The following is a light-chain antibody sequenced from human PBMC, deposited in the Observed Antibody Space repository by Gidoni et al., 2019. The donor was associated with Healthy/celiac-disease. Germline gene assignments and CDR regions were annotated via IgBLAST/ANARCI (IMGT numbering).Light chain of an antibody. CDR2: DGS. CDR3: CSDAGSSTVV. J-gene: IGLJ2*01. V-gene: IGLV2-23*01. Sequence: QSALTQPASVSGSPGQSITLSCTGTSRDVGRYNRVSWYQQPPGKAPKLMIYDGSKRPSVVSNRFSGSKSGNTASLTISALHAEDEADYYCCSDAGSSTVVFGGGTKLTVL. CDR1: SRDVGRYNR.